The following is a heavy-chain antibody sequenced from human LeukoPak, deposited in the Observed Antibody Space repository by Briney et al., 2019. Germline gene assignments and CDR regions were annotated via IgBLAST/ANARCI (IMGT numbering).Heavy chain of an antibody. Sequence: ASVKISCKASGYTFTSYDFNWVRQATGQRPEWMGWMSPNSGDTGYAQKFQDRVTMTRNTSISTAYMELSSLRSDDTAVYYCARGPPNWGYDYWGPGTLVTVSS. CDR2: MSPNSGDT. V-gene: IGHV1-8*01. J-gene: IGHJ4*02. D-gene: IGHD7-27*01. CDR3: ARGPPNWGYDY. CDR1: GYTFTSYD.